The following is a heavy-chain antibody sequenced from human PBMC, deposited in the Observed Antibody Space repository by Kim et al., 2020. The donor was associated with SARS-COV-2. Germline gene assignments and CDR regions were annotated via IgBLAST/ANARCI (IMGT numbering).Heavy chain of an antibody. CDR3: ARDLDSSSWYPFLTYG. Sequence: SETLSLTCTVSGGSVSSGSYYWSWIRQPPGKGLEWIGYIYYSGSTNYNPSLKSRVTISVDTSKNQFSLKLSSVTAADTAVYYCARDLDSSSWYPFLTYG. V-gene: IGHV4-61*01. D-gene: IGHD6-13*01. CDR1: GGSVSSGSYY. J-gene: IGHJ6*01. CDR2: IYYSGST.